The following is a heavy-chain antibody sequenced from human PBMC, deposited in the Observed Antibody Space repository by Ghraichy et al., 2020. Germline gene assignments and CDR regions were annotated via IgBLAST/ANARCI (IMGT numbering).Heavy chain of an antibody. CDR1: GGSISSGDYY. Sequence: SETLSLTCTVSGGSISSGDYYWSWIRQPPGKGLEWIGYINYNGNTHYNPSLESRVSISVDTSKNRFSLKLSSVTAADTAVYYCARASYGYGSGWYVTYWGQGTLVTVSS. CDR2: INYNGNT. CDR3: ARASYGYGSGWYVTY. V-gene: IGHV4-30-4*01. D-gene: IGHD6-19*01. J-gene: IGHJ4*02.